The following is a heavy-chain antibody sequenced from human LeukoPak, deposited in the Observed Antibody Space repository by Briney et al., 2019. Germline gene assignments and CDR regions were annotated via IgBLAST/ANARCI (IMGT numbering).Heavy chain of an antibody. V-gene: IGHV3-23*01. CDR3: AKERGSYQRPFDY. Sequence: PGGSLRLSCAASGFTVSSNYMSWVRQAPGKGLEWVSAISGSGGSTYYADSVKGRFTISRDNSKNTLYLQMNSLRAEDTAVYYCAKERGSYQRPFDYWGQGTLVTVSS. CDR2: ISGSGGST. J-gene: IGHJ4*02. CDR1: GFTVSSNY. D-gene: IGHD1-26*01.